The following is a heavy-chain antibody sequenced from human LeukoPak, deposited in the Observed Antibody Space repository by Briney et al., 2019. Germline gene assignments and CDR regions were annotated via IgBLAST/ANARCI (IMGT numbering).Heavy chain of an antibody. Sequence: GGSLRLSCAASGFTFSSYEMNWVRQAPGKGLEWVANIKQDGNQNYYVDSVRGRFTISGDNSKNSLYLQMDSLRVDDTAVYYCARDVEMFSTTWSDAFDIWGQGTMVTVSS. J-gene: IGHJ3*02. CDR1: GFTFSSYE. D-gene: IGHD6-13*01. V-gene: IGHV3-7*01. CDR3: ARDVEMFSTTWSDAFDI. CDR2: IKQDGNQN.